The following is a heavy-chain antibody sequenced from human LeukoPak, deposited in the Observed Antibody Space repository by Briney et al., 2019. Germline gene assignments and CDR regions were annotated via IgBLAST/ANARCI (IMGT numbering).Heavy chain of an antibody. CDR1: GLTFSDHW. CDR2: IYSDGSST. CDR3: ARESGTSRFFDF. V-gene: IGHV3-74*01. Sequence: GRCLRLSCAASGLTFSDHWMHWVRQAPGKGLVWVSRIYSDGSSTTYADSVKGRFTISRDNAKNTVYLQMNSLRAEDTAVYYCARESGTSRFFDFWGQGTLVTVSS. D-gene: IGHD6-13*01. J-gene: IGHJ4*02.